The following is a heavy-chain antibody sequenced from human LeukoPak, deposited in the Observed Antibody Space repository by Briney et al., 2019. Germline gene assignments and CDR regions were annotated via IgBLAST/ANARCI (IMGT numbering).Heavy chain of an antibody. J-gene: IGHJ4*02. CDR1: GYTFTSYY. Sequence: ASVKVSCKASGYTFTSYYMHWVRQAPGQGLEWMGIINPSGGSTSYAQKFQGRVTVTRDMSTSTVYMELSSLRSEDTAVYYCARDPRSLAALPGYFDYWGQGTLVTVSS. CDR2: INPSGGST. D-gene: IGHD6-6*01. CDR3: ARDPRSLAALPGYFDY. V-gene: IGHV1-46*01.